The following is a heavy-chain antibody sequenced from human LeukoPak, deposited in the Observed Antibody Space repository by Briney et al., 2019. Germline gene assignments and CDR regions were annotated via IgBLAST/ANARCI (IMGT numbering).Heavy chain of an antibody. D-gene: IGHD3-10*01. CDR2: INHSGST. Sequence: PSETLSLTCAVYGGSFSGYYWSWIRQPPGKGLEWIGEINHSGSTNYNPSLKSRVTISVDTSKNQFSLKLSSVTAAETAVYYCARLIPYYYGSGVRRWFDPWGQGTLVTVSS. V-gene: IGHV4-34*01. J-gene: IGHJ5*02. CDR3: ARLIPYYYGSGVRRWFDP. CDR1: GGSFSGYY.